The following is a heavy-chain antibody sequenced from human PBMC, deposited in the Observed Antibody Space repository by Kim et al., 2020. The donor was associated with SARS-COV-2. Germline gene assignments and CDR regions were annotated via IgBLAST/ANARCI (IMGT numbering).Heavy chain of an antibody. CDR2: INAGNGNT. Sequence: ASVKVSCKASGYTFTSYAMHWVRQAPGQRLEWMGWINAGNGNTKYSQKFQGRVTITRDTSASTAYMELSSLRSEDTDVYYCARDHGTQYYDSSGYLYNWFDPWGQGTLVTVSS. J-gene: IGHJ5*02. CDR1: GYTFTSYA. CDR3: ARDHGTQYYDSSGYLYNWFDP. D-gene: IGHD3-22*01. V-gene: IGHV1-3*01.